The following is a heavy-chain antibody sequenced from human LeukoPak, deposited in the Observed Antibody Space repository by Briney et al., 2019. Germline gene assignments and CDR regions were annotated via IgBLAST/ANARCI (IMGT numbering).Heavy chain of an antibody. CDR3: ARRIDTYWYFDL. Sequence: SETLTLTCTVSGGSISSYYWSWIRQPPGKGLEWIGYISYSGSTKYNPSLKSRVTISGDTSRNEFSLKLSSVTAADTAVYYCARRIDTYWYFDLWGRGTLVTVSS. J-gene: IGHJ2*01. CDR1: GGSISSYY. D-gene: IGHD2/OR15-2a*01. CDR2: ISYSGST. V-gene: IGHV4-59*08.